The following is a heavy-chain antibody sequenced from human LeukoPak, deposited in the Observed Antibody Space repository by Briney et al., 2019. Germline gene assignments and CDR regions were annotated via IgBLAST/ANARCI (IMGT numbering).Heavy chain of an antibody. J-gene: IGHJ4*02. CDR1: GGSFSGYY. D-gene: IGHD2-15*01. CDR2: INHSGST. Sequence: SETLSLTCDVYGGSFSGYYWSWIPQPPGKGLEWIGEINHSGSTNYNPSLKSRVTISVDTSKNQFSLKLSSVTAADTAVYYCARGGTPIVVVVAATPAAYYFDYWGQGTLVTVSS. V-gene: IGHV4-34*01. CDR3: ARGGTPIVVVVAATPAAYYFDY.